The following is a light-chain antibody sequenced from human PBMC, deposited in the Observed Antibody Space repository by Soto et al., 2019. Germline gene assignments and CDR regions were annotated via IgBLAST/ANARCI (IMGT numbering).Light chain of an antibody. CDR3: QQYDSSPLT. V-gene: IGKV3-20*01. CDR1: QSVPSNY. J-gene: IGKJ3*01. Sequence: EIVLTQSPGTVSLSPGERATLSCRASQSVPSNYLAWYQQKPGQAPRLVIYRTSFRPTGIPDRFSGSGSGTDFTLTINRLEPEDFAVYYCQQYDSSPLTFGPGTKVDIK. CDR2: RTS.